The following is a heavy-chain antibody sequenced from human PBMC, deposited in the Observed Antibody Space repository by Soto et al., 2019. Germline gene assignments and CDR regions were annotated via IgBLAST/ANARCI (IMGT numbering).Heavy chain of an antibody. CDR1: GFTFSNYA. V-gene: IGHV3-23*01. CDR3: AKEAPATGYADS. Sequence: EVQLLESGGGLVQPGGPLRLSCVASGFTFSNYAMSWVRQAPGKVLEWVSAIGGGGGHIYYADSAKGRFSISRDNSRNTLYLQMDSLRVEDTAVYYCAKEAPATGYADSWGQGTVVTVSS. D-gene: IGHD5-12*01. J-gene: IGHJ4*02. CDR2: IGGGGGHI.